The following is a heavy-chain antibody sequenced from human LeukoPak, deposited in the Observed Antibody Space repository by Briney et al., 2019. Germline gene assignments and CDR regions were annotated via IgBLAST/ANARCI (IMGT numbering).Heavy chain of an antibody. V-gene: IGHV4-61*02. J-gene: IGHJ4*02. CDR2: IYNSGNT. D-gene: IGHD3-22*01. Sequence: SETLSLTCTVSGGSISSGSYYWSWIRQPAGKGLEWIGRIYNSGNTNYNPSLKSRVTISVDTSKNRFSLKLSSVTAADTAVYYCARDHYYYDSTGYYYLDYWGQGTLVTVSS. CDR1: GGSISSGSYY. CDR3: ARDHYYYDSTGYYYLDY.